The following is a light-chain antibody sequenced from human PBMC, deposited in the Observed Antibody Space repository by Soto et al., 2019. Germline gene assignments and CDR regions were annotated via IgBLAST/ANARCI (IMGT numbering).Light chain of an antibody. J-gene: IGLJ3*02. CDR1: TSDVGSYNL. Sequence: QSALTQPASVSGSPGQSITISCTGTTSDVGSYNLVSWYQQHPGKAPKLMIYGGTKRPSGVSNRFSGSKSGNTASLTISGLQTEDEADYYCCSYAGSGSWVFGGGTKLTVL. CDR3: CSYAGSGSWV. CDR2: GGT. V-gene: IGLV2-23*01.